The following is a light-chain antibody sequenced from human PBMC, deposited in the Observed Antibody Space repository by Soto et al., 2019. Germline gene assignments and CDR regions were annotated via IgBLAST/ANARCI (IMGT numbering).Light chain of an antibody. Sequence: DIQLTQSPSTLSASVGDRVTITCRASQSISGWLAWSQQKPGKAPKLLIFDASTLEVGVPSRFSGSASGTEFTLTISSLQPEDVATYYCQKYNSAPQTFGPGTKVDIK. CDR2: DAS. CDR3: QKYNSAPQT. CDR1: QSISGW. V-gene: IGKV1-5*01. J-gene: IGKJ3*01.